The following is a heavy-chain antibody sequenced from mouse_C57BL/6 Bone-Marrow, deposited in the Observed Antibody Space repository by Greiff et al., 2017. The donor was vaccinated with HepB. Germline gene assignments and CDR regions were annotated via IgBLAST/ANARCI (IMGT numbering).Heavy chain of an antibody. CDR2: IHPNSGST. D-gene: IGHD1-1*01. CDR3: ARPSLYYGSSPDY. V-gene: IGHV1-64*01. J-gene: IGHJ2*01. Sequence: VQLQQPGAELVKPGASVKLSCKASGYTFTSYWMHWVKQRPGQGLEWIGMIHPNSGSTNYNEKFKSKATLTVDKSSSTAYMQLSSLTSEDSAVYYCARPSLYYGSSPDYWGQGTTLTVSS. CDR1: GYTFTSYW.